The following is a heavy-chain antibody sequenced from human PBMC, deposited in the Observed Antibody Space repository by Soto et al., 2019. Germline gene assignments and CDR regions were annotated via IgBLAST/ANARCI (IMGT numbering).Heavy chain of an antibody. D-gene: IGHD1-1*01. J-gene: IGHJ4*02. CDR3: TRWNGFGDA. Sequence: EVQLLESGGGSVQPGGSLKLSCGVSGFSIPDYGVNWVRQPPGKGLEWVSGFTGGHGKTFYADSVRGRFTLSREDSRNTVDLQMDSLGVEETAVYYCTRWNGFGDAWGQGTVVTVAP. CDR2: FTGGHGKT. CDR1: GFSIPDYG. V-gene: IGHV3-23*01.